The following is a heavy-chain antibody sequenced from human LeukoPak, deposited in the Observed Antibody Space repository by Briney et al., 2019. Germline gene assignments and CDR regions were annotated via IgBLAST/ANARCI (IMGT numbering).Heavy chain of an antibody. D-gene: IGHD1-26*01. J-gene: IGHJ5*02. CDR2: ISSSGSTI. CDR3: ARPWPSGSYSEDWFDP. Sequence: GGSLRLFCAASGFTFSDYYMSWIRQAPGKGLEWVSYISSSGSTIYYADSVKGRFTISRDNAKNSLYLQMNSLRAEDTAVYYCARPWPSGSYSEDWFDPWGQGTLVTVSS. V-gene: IGHV3-11*04. CDR1: GFTFSDYY.